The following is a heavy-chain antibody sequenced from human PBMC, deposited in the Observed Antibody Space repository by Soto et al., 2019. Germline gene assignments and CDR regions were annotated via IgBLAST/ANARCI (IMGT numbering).Heavy chain of an antibody. CDR3: AKASHCSGGSCYHFDY. Sequence: GGSLRLSCAASGFTFSSYAMHWVRQAPGKGLEWVAVISYDGSNKYYADSVKGRFTISRDNSKNTLYLQMNSLRAEDTAVYYCAKASHCSGGSCYHFDYWGQGTLVTVSS. J-gene: IGHJ4*02. D-gene: IGHD2-15*01. CDR2: ISYDGSNK. CDR1: GFTFSSYA. V-gene: IGHV3-30-3*01.